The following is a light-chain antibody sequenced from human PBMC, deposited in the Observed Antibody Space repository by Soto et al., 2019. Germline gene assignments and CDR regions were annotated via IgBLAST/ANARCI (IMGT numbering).Light chain of an antibody. V-gene: IGKV1-5*03. CDR2: KAS. CDR1: QTISSW. Sequence: IQMTHSPSSLSGSVGDRVTITCRASQTISSWLAWYQQKPGKAPKLLIYKASSLESGVPSRFSGSGSGTEFTLTISSLQPDDFATYYCQQYNSYSPVFGGGTKVDIK. CDR3: QQYNSYSPV. J-gene: IGKJ4*01.